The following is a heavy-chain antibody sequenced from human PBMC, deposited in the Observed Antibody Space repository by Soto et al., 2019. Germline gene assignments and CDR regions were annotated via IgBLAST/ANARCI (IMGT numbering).Heavy chain of an antibody. CDR3: ARAGGNGGDDALDV. V-gene: IGHV3-33*01. D-gene: IGHD2-15*01. J-gene: IGHJ3*01. Sequence: WWSLRLSCAASGFTFSSYGMHWCRQAPGKGLEWVAVIWYDGSNKYYADSVKGRFTISRDNSKNTLYLQMDSLRAEDMDVYYCARAGGNGGDDALDVWGQGTMVTVSS. CDR1: GFTFSSYG. CDR2: IWYDGSNK.